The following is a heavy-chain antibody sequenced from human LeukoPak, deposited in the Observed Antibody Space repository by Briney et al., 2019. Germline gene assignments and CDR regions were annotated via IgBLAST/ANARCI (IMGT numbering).Heavy chain of an antibody. CDR3: ARALYDILTGYYPYYFDY. CDR2: IYYSGST. J-gene: IGHJ4*02. D-gene: IGHD3-9*01. V-gene: IGHV4-30-4*01. CDR1: GGSISSGDYY. Sequence: SQTLSLTCTVSGGSISSGDYYWSWLRQPPGKGLEWIGYIYYSGSTYYNPSLKSRVTISVDTSKNQFSLKLSSVTAADTAVYYCARALYDILTGYYPYYFDYWGQGTLVTVSS.